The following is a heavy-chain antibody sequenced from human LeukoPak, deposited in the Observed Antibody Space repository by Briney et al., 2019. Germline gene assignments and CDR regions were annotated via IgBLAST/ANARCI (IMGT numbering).Heavy chain of an antibody. V-gene: IGHV3-23*01. Sequence: PSETLSLTCTVSGGSIITYYWSWVRQAPGKGLEWVSAISGSGGSTYYADSVKGRFTISRDNSKNTLYLQMNSLRAEDTAVYYCAKASGYSENWGQGTLVTVSS. CDR1: GGSIITYY. J-gene: IGHJ4*02. CDR2: ISGSGGST. CDR3: AKASGYSEN. D-gene: IGHD5-18*01.